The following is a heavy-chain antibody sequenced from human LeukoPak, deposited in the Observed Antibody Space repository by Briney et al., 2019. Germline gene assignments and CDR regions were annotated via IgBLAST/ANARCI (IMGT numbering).Heavy chain of an antibody. J-gene: IGHJ6*02. D-gene: IGHD7-27*01. Sequence: GGSLRLSCAASGFTVSSNYMSWVRQAPGKGLEWVSVIYSGGRTYYADSVKGRFTISRDNSKNTLYLQMNSLRAEHTAVYYCARSPHWDYGMDVWGQGTTVTVSS. CDR1: GFTVSSNY. V-gene: IGHV3-66*01. CDR3: ARSPHWDYGMDV. CDR2: IYSGGRT.